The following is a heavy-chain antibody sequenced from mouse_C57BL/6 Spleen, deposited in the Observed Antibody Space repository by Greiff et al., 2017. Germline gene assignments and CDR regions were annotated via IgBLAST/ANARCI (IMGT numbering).Heavy chain of an antibody. CDR1: GYTFTSYW. Sequence: QVQLKQSGAELVKPGASVKMSCKASGYTFTSYWITWVKQRPGQGLEWIGDIYPGSGSTNYNEKFKSKATLTVDTSSSTAYMQLSSLTSEDSAGYYCARRGVKGWFAYWGQGTLVTVSA. V-gene: IGHV1-55*01. CDR2: IYPGSGST. CDR3: ARRGVKGWFAY. D-gene: IGHD2-2*01. J-gene: IGHJ3*01.